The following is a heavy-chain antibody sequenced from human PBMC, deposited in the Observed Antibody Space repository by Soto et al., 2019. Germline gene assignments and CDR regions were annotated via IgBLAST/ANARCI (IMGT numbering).Heavy chain of an antibody. CDR2: INWNGAWT. D-gene: IGHD4-17*01. Sequence: EVLLVEPGGRVVRPGGPLRLACPASGFTLDENGRSCDRQTPGKGLEWVTGINWNGAWTTYADSVKGRFTISRDNAKNFLYLEMSSLRAEDTALYHCAREKSGHGGYGAPDCGGR. J-gene: IGHJ2*01. CDR3: AREKSGHGGYGAPDC. V-gene: IGHV3-20*01. CDR1: GFTLDENG.